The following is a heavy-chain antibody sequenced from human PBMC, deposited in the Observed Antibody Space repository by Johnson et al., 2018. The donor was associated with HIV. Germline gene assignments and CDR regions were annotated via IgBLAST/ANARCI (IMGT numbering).Heavy chain of an antibody. CDR3: ARDPSLDAFDI. CDR2: IRYDGSNK. Sequence: QMQLVESGGGLIQPGGSLRLSCAVSGFTVSSDYMSWVRQAPGKGLEWVAFIRYDGSNKYYADSVKGRFTISRDNSKNTLYLQMNSLRAEDTAVYFCARDPSLDAFDIWGQGTMVTVAS. V-gene: IGHV3-30*02. CDR1: GFTVSSDY. J-gene: IGHJ3*02.